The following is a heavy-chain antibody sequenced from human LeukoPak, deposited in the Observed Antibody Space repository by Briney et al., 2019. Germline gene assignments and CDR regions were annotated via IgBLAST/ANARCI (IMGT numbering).Heavy chain of an antibody. CDR2: IIPIFGIA. V-gene: IGHV1-69*04. J-gene: IGHJ5*02. D-gene: IGHD4-17*01. CDR1: GGTFSSYA. CDR3: ARGGVATIEDYGDYETVSSFDP. Sequence: SVKVSCKASGGTFSSYAISWVRQAPGQGLEWMGRIIPIFGIANYTQKFQGRFTITADKSTSTAYMELSSLRSEDTAVYYCARGGVATIEDYGDYETVSSFDPWGQGTLVTVSS.